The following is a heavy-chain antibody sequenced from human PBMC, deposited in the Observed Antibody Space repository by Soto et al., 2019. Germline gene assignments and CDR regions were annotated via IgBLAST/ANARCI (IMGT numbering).Heavy chain of an antibody. V-gene: IGHV1-69*01. CDR3: ARAYASNKYWFDP. D-gene: IGHD2-2*01. CDR2: IIPFFGTT. J-gene: IGHJ5*02. Sequence: QVQLVQSGAEVKKPGSSVKVSSKASGGTFSSYIISWVRQAPGQGLEWMGGIIPFFGTTDYAQKFQDRVTITADESTNTAYMELSSLRSEDTAIYYCARAYASNKYWFDPWGQGTLVTVSS. CDR1: GGTFSSYI.